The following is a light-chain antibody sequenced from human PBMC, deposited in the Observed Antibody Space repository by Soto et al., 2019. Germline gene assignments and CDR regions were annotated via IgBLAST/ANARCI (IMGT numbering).Light chain of an antibody. J-gene: IGKJ4*01. CDR2: APS. CDR1: QSVSTN. CDR3: QQYYAWPPLT. V-gene: IGKV3-15*01. Sequence: DIVMTQSPVTLSVSPGDRATLSCRASQSVSTNLAWYQQKPGQAPRLLIYAPSTRATGIPVRFSGSGSGTKFTLSIRSLQSEDFAVYFCQQYYAWPPLTFGGGTKVEIK.